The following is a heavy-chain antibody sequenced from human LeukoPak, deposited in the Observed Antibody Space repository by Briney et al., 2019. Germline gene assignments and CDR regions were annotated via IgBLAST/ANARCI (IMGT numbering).Heavy chain of an antibody. J-gene: IGHJ4*02. D-gene: IGHD3-22*01. CDR2: ISYDESNE. V-gene: IGHV3-30*04. Sequence: PGGSLRLSCAASGFIFSNFAMHWVRQAPGKGLEWVAVISYDESNEYYADSVKGRFTISGDNSKNTLYLQMNSLRVEDTAVYYCARDPEGDYDSSAYYDSGYFDYWGQGALVTVSS. CDR1: GFIFSNFA. CDR3: ARDPEGDYDSSAYYDSGYFDY.